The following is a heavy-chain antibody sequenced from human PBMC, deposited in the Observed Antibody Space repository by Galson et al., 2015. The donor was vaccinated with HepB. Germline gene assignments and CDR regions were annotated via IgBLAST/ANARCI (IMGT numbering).Heavy chain of an antibody. Sequence: SLRLSCAASGFTFSSYGMHWVRQAPGKGLEWVAVISYDGSNKYYADSVKGRFTISRDNSKNTLYLQMNSLRAEDTAVYYCAKDREPGTTRNYFDYWGQGTLVTVSS. CDR1: GFTFSSYG. J-gene: IGHJ4*02. D-gene: IGHD6-13*01. CDR2: ISYDGSNK. CDR3: AKDREPGTTRNYFDY. V-gene: IGHV3-30*18.